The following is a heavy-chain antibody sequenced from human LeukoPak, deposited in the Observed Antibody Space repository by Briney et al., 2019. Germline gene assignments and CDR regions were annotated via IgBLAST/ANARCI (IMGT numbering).Heavy chain of an antibody. Sequence: RGSLRLSCAASGFTFSSYAMSWVRQAPGKGLEWVSAISGSGGSTYYADSVKGRFTISRDNSKNTLYLQMNSLRAEDTAVYYCAKDLGSGWYGVNAFDIWGQGTMVTVSS. CDR3: AKDLGSGWYGVNAFDI. V-gene: IGHV3-23*01. J-gene: IGHJ3*02. CDR1: GFTFSSYA. CDR2: ISGSGGST. D-gene: IGHD6-19*01.